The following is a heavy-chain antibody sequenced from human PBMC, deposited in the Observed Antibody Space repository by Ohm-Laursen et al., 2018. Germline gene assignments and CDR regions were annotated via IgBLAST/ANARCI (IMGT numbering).Heavy chain of an antibody. Sequence: ASVKVSCKASGYTFTSYDINWVRQATGQGLEWMGWINPNSGGTNYAQKFQGRVTMTRDTSITTTYMELSRLTSDDTALYYCARDGRAVITATSSGHFDYWGQGALVTVSS. CDR1: GYTFTSYD. CDR2: INPNSGGT. J-gene: IGHJ4*02. V-gene: IGHV1-2*02. CDR3: ARDGRAVITATSSGHFDY. D-gene: IGHD2-15*01.